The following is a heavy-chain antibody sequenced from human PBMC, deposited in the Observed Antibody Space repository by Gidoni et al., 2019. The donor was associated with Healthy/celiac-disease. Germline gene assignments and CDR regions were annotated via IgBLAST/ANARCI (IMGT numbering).Heavy chain of an antibody. V-gene: IGHV2-26*01. Sequence: QVTLKESGPVLVNPTETLTLTCTVSGFSLSNARMGVSWIRQPPGKALEWLAHIFSNDEKSYSTSLKSRLTISKDTSKSQVVLTMTNMDPVDTATYYCARIAAKYYDFWSGYSYGMDVWGQGTTVTVSS. D-gene: IGHD3-3*01. CDR2: IFSNDEK. J-gene: IGHJ6*02. CDR3: ARIAAKYYDFWSGYSYGMDV. CDR1: GFSLSNARMG.